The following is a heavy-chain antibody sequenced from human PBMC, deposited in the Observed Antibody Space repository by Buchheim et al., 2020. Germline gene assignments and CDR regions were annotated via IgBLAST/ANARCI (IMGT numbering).Heavy chain of an antibody. J-gene: IGHJ5*02. CDR3: ARDPGWEKQQSGENWFDP. D-gene: IGHD6-13*01. CDR1: GFTFSSYE. Sequence: EVQLVESGGGLVQPGGSLRLSCAASGFTFSSYEMNWVRQAPGKGLEWVSHISGSGSTISYADSVKGRFTISRDNAKNTLYLQMNSLRAEDTAVYYCARDPGWEKQQSGENWFDPWGQGTL. CDR2: ISGSGSTI. V-gene: IGHV3-48*03.